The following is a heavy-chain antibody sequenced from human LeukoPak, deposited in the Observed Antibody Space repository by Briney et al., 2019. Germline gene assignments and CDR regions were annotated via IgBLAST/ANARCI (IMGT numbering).Heavy chain of an antibody. Sequence: ASVKVSCKASGYTFTSYAMNWVRQAPGQGLEWMGWINTNTGNPTYAQGFTGRFVFSLDTSVSTAYLQISSLKAEDTAVYYCAGRYGSGRIPHAFDIWGQGTMVTVSS. CDR2: INTNTGNP. CDR1: GYTFTSYA. J-gene: IGHJ3*02. D-gene: IGHD3-10*01. CDR3: AGRYGSGRIPHAFDI. V-gene: IGHV7-4-1*02.